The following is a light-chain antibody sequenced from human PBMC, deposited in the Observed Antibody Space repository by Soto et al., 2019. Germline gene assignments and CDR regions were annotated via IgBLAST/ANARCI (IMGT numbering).Light chain of an antibody. CDR3: QQSYCTPLT. Sequence: DIQMTQSPSSLSVTVGDRVTITCRASQSIGGFLNWYQQKLGKAPKLLIYAASSLQSGVPSRFSGSGSGTDFTLTISSLHPEDFATYYCQQSYCTPLTFGGGTKVEI. J-gene: IGKJ4*01. V-gene: IGKV1-39*01. CDR1: QSIGGF. CDR2: AAS.